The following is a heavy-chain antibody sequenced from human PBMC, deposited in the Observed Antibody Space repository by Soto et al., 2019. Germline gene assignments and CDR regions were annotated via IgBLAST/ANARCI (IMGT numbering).Heavy chain of an antibody. Sequence: EVQLVESGGGLVKPGGSLRLSCEASGFSISTPWMNWVRQSPGRGLEWVGRIKSKTDRGTTDYAEAVKGRFTITADVSRKTLNLEMNSLKTDDTAVYYCAAGISAADTGGLDVWGQGTTVIVSS. CDR1: GFSISTPW. J-gene: IGHJ6*02. CDR3: AAGISAADTGGLDV. CDR2: IKSKTDRGTT. V-gene: IGHV3-15*07. D-gene: IGHD2-15*01.